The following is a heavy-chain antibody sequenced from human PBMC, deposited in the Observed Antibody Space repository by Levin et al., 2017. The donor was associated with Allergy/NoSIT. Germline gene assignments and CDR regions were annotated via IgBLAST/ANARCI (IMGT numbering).Heavy chain of an antibody. CDR3: ARQLPYGGNSGAFDI. D-gene: IGHD4-23*01. CDR1: GYNFTSYW. Sequence: GESLKISCKSSGYNFTSYWIGWVRQMPGKGLEWMGIFYPGDSDSRYSPSFQGQVTMSADKSISTAYLQWSSLKASDTAMYYCARQLPYGGNSGAFDIWGQGTMVTVSS. J-gene: IGHJ3*02. V-gene: IGHV5-51*01. CDR2: FYPGDSDS.